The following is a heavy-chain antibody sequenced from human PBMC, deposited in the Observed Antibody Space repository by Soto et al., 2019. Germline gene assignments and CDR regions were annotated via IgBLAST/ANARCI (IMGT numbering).Heavy chain of an antibody. CDR1: GFTFSSYA. J-gene: IGHJ4*02. CDR3: AKGPPIGGSYMITFGGVIAPVY. Sequence: GGSLRLSXAASGFTFSSYAMSWVCQAPGQGLDWVSAISGSRGSTYYADSVKGRFTTSRDNSKNTLYLQMNSLRAEDTAVYYFAKGPPIGGSYMITFGGVIAPVYWGQGTLVTVSS. CDR2: ISGSRGST. V-gene: IGHV3-23*01. D-gene: IGHD3-16*02.